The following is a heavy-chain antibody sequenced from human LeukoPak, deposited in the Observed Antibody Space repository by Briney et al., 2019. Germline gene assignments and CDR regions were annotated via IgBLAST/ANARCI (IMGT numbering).Heavy chain of an antibody. CDR2: INPNSGGT. D-gene: IGHD3-3*01. Sequence: ASVKVSCTASGYTFTGYYMHWVRQAPGQGLEWMGWINPNSGGTNYAQKFQGRVTMTRDTSISTAYMELSRLRSDDTAVYYCARDRIGWSEYGMDVWGQGTTVTVSS. J-gene: IGHJ6*02. V-gene: IGHV1-2*02. CDR3: ARDRIGWSEYGMDV. CDR1: GYTFTGYY.